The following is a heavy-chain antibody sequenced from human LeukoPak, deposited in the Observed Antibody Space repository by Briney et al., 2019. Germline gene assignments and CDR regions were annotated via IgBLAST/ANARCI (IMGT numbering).Heavy chain of an antibody. D-gene: IGHD3-10*01. J-gene: IGHJ4*02. CDR2: IYYSGST. V-gene: IGHV4-59*01. CDR1: GGSISSYH. CDR3: ASTTYYYGSGSYDY. Sequence: PSETLSLTCTVSGGSISSYHWSWIRQPPGKGLEWIGYIYYSGSTNYNPSLKSRVTISVDTSKNQFSLKLSSVTAADTAVYYCASTTYYYGSGSYDYWGQGTLVTVSS.